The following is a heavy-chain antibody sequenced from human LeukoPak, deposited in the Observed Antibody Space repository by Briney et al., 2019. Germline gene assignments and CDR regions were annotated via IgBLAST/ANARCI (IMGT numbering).Heavy chain of an antibody. D-gene: IGHD6-19*01. CDR1: GGTSSSYA. J-gene: IGHJ4*02. V-gene: IGHV1-69*06. CDR2: IIPIFGTA. CDR3: ARGSRTGWYYFDY. Sequence: ASVKVSCKASGGTSSSYAISWVRQAPGQGLEWMGGIIPIFGTANYAQKFQGRVTITADKSTSTAYMELSSLRSDDTAVYYCARGSRTGWYYFDYWGQGTLVTVSS.